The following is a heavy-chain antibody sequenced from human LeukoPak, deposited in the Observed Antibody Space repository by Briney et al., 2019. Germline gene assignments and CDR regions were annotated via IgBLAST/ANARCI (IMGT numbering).Heavy chain of an antibody. V-gene: IGHV4-61*02. CDR1: GGSISSGSYY. CDR3: ARDQKGPFDY. Sequence: SQTLSLTCTVSGGSISSGSYYWSWIRQPAGKGLEWIGRIYTSGSTNYNPSLKSRVPISVDTSKNQFSLKLSSVTAADTAVYYCARDQKGPFDYWGQGTLVTVSS. J-gene: IGHJ4*02. CDR2: IYTSGST.